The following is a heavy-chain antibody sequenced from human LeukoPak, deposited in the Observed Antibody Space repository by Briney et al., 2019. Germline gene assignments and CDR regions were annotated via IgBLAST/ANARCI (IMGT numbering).Heavy chain of an antibody. Sequence: GGSLRLSCATSGFTFSSYAMSWVRQAPGKGLVWVSRINSDGSSATYADSVKGRFTISRDNSKNTLYLQMNSLRAEDTAVYYCARATVTRWFDPWGQGTLVTVSS. CDR3: ARATVTRWFDP. CDR1: GFTFSSYA. CDR2: INSDGSSA. J-gene: IGHJ5*02. V-gene: IGHV3-74*01. D-gene: IGHD4-17*01.